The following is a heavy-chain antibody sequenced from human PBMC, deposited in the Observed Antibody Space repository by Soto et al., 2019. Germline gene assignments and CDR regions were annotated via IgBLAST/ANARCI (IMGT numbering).Heavy chain of an antibody. Sequence: QVQLVESGGGVVQPGRSLRLSCAASGFTFRNYGMHWVRKAPGKGLEWVAVIWYDGSNTYFADSVKGRFTISRHNSQNTLYLQMNSLRAEDTAVYYCARDISSDYFDYWGQGTLVTVSS. V-gene: IGHV3-33*01. CDR2: IWYDGSNT. J-gene: IGHJ4*02. D-gene: IGHD6-19*01. CDR1: GFTFRNYG. CDR3: ARDISSDYFDY.